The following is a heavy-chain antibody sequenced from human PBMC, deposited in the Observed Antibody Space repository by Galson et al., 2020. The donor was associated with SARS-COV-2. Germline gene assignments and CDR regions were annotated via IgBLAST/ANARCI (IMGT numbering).Heavy chain of an antibody. CDR2: INPNSGDT. V-gene: IGHV1-2*06. J-gene: IGHJ5*02. CDR3: TRGSNSSPFYHFDP. Sequence: ASVTVSCKASGYTFSGHYMHWVRLAPGQGLEWMGRINPNSGDTEVAQKFQGRVTMTTDTSLTTAYMELSRLTSDDPAVYYCTRGSNSSPFYHFDPWGQGTLVTVSS. CDR1: GYTFSGHY. D-gene: IGHD3-10*01.